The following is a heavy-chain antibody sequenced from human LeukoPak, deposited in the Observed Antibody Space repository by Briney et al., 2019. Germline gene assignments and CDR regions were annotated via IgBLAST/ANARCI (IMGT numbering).Heavy chain of an antibody. Sequence: ASVKVSCKTSGYTFTSYYIHWVRQAPGQGLEWLGIINPSGGSTAYAQKFQGRVTMTTDTSTSTVYMELTSLRSDDTAVYYCARSSAYYNEADIWGQGTMVTVSS. CDR3: ARSSAYYNEADI. J-gene: IGHJ3*02. CDR2: INPSGGST. CDR1: GYTFTSYY. D-gene: IGHD3-9*01. V-gene: IGHV1-46*01.